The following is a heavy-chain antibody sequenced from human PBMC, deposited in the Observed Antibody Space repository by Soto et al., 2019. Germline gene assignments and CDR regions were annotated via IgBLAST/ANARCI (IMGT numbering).Heavy chain of an antibody. D-gene: IGHD2-21*02. V-gene: IGHV4-34*01. CDR1: GGFVSSGSYY. Sequence: QVQLQQWGAGLLKPSETLSLTCAVYGGFVSSGSYYWSWIRQPPGKGLEWIGEMSHSGGTHFNPSLKSRATISVDTSKNQFSLKMSSVTAADTALYYCARVERGTAKTVVDAYDIWGPGTMVTVSS. J-gene: IGHJ3*02. CDR3: ARVERGTAKTVVDAYDI. CDR2: MSHSGGT.